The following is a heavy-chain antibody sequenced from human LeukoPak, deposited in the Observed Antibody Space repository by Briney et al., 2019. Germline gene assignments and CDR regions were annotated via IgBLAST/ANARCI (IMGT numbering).Heavy chain of an antibody. J-gene: IGHJ4*02. CDR2: ISYDGSNK. D-gene: IGHD5-24*01. Sequence: GGSLRLSCAASGFTFSSYGMHWVRQAPGKGLEWVAVISYDGSNKYYADSVKGRFTISRDNSKNTLYLQMNSLRAEDTAVYYCAKDHFQLQFRGGGYFDYWGQGTLVTVSS. V-gene: IGHV3-30*18. CDR1: GFTFSSYG. CDR3: AKDHFQLQFRGGGYFDY.